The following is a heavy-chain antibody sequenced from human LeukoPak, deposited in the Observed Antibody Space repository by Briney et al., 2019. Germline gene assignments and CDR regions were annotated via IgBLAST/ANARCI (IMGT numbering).Heavy chain of an antibody. CDR1: GFTFSSYA. D-gene: IGHD4-17*01. Sequence: AGGSLRLSCAASGFTFSSYAMHWVRQAPGKGLEWVAVISYDGSNKYYADSVKGRFTISRDNSKNTPYLQMNSLRAEDTAVYYCAREGTTVTTGDYWGQGTLVTVSS. V-gene: IGHV3-30-3*01. J-gene: IGHJ4*02. CDR3: AREGTTVTTGDY. CDR2: ISYDGSNK.